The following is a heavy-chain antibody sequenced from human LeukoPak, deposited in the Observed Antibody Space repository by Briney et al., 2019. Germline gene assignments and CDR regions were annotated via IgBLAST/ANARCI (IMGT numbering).Heavy chain of an antibody. J-gene: IGHJ4*02. CDR2: IHPSTWNP. CDR1: GYTFTNYA. CDR3: ARDIRDYPDY. V-gene: IGHV7-4-1*02. Sequence: GASVKVSCKASGYTFTNYAMNWVRQAPGQRLEWRGWIHPSTWNPRYAQGFTGRFVFSLDTSVSTTYLQISSLKAEDTAVYSCARDIRDYPDYWGQGTLVTVSS. D-gene: IGHD3-3*02.